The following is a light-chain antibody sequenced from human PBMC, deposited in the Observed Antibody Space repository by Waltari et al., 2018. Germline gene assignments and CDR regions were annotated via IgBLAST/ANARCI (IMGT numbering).Light chain of an antibody. Sequence: SPSASAPLGASVKLICTLSSGHSSNVIAWLQQRPEKGPRYLMKVNSDGSHSKGDEIPDRFSGSSSGAERYLTISSLQSDDEADYYCQTGGHGTWVFGGGTKLTVL. J-gene: IGLJ3*02. V-gene: IGLV4-69*01. CDR2: VNSDGSH. CDR3: QTGGHGTWV. CDR1: SGHSSNV.